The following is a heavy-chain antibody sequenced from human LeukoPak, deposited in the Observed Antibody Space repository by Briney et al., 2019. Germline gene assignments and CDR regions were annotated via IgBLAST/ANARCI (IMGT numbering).Heavy chain of an antibody. CDR3: ARNDYYDSSGLSY. D-gene: IGHD3-22*01. Sequence: PSETLSLTCTVSGGSISSYYWSWIRQPPGKGLEWIGYIYYSGSTNYNPSLKSRVTISVDTSKNQFSLKLSSATAADTAVYYCARNDYYDSSGLSYWGQGTLVTVSS. CDR2: IYYSGST. V-gene: IGHV4-59*01. CDR1: GGSISSYY. J-gene: IGHJ4*02.